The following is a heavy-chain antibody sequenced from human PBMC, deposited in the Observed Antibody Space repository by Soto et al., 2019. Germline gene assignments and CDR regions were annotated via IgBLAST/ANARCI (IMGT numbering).Heavy chain of an antibody. CDR3: ARGVDSGYDLGNWFDP. J-gene: IGHJ5*02. D-gene: IGHD5-12*01. Sequence: PSETLSLTCTVSGGSISSYYWSWIRQPPGKGLEWIGYIYYSGSTNYNPSLKSRVTISVDTSKNQFSLKLCSVTAADTAVYYCARGVDSGYDLGNWFDPWGQGTLVTVSS. V-gene: IGHV4-59*08. CDR1: GGSISSYY. CDR2: IYYSGST.